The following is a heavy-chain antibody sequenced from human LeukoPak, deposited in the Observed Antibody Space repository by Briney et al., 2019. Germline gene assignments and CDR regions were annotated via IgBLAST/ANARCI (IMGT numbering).Heavy chain of an antibody. Sequence: GGALRLSCAASGFTFNNAWMSWVRQAPGKGLEWVARIKSNTDGGTTDYAASVKGRFTISSDDSEETLYLQVNSLNTHDTGCYYCAARIKNDGYNWAYDSWGQGTLVTVSS. D-gene: IGHD5-24*01. CDR2: IKSNTDGGTT. CDR3: AARIKNDGYNWAYDS. J-gene: IGHJ4*02. CDR1: GFTFNNAW. V-gene: IGHV3-15*01.